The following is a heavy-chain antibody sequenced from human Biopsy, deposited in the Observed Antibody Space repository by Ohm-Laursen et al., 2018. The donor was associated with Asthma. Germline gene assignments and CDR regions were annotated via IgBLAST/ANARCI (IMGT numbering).Heavy chain of an antibody. V-gene: IGHV1-18*01. J-gene: IGHJ4*02. CDR2: ISAYNGNT. CDR3: ATDLWNPQKDYDY. CDR1: GYTFTSYG. D-gene: IGHD1-1*01. Sequence: ASVKVSCKASGYTFTSYGISWVRQAPGQGLEWMGWISAYNGNTNYAQKLQGRVTMTTDTSTSTAYMEVSSLRSDDTAVYYCATDLWNPQKDYDYWGQGTLVTVSS.